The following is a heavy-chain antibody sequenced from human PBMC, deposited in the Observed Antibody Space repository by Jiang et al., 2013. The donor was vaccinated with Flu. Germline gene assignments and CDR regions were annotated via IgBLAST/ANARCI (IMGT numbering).Heavy chain of an antibody. Sequence: SGAEVKKPGASVKVSCKASGYTFTSYYMHWVRQAPGQGLEWMGIINPSGGSTSYAQKFQGRVTMTRDTSTSTVYMELSSLRSEDTAVFYCARVRGYTYVYDAFDIWGQGTMVTVSS. CDR2: INPSGGST. CDR3: ARVRGYTYVYDAFDI. J-gene: IGHJ3*02. V-gene: IGHV1-46*01. D-gene: IGHD5-18*01. CDR1: GYTFTSYY.